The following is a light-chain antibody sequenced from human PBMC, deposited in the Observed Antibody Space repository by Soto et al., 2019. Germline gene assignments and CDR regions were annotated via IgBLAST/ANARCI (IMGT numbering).Light chain of an antibody. CDR3: QQYDNLPRT. J-gene: IGKJ3*01. CDR1: QDISNY. V-gene: IGKV1-33*01. CDR2: DAS. Sequence: DIQRTQSPSSLSASVGDRVTITCQASQDISNYLNWYQQKPGKAPKLLIYDASNLETGVPSRFSGSGSGTDFTFTISSLQHEDIATYYCQQYDNLPRTFGPGTKVDIK.